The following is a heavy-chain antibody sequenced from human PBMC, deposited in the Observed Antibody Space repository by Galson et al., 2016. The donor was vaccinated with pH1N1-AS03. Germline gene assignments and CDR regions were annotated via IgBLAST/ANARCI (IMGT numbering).Heavy chain of an antibody. Sequence: SVKVSCKASGGTLSSYAISWVRQAPGQGLEWMGGIIAMFGTANYAQKVQGRVTITADKSTSTAYMELSSLRSEDTAVYYCARDANYDFWSGHDAFDIWGQGTMVTVSS. D-gene: IGHD3-3*01. J-gene: IGHJ3*02. CDR2: IIAMFGTA. CDR1: GGTLSSYA. CDR3: ARDANYDFWSGHDAFDI. V-gene: IGHV1-69*06.